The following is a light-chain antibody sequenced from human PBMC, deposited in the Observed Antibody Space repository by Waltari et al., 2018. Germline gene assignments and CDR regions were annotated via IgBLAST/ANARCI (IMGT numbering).Light chain of an antibody. CDR2: GAS. CDR3: QQYNKWPPLT. CDR1: QNIHDN. J-gene: IGKJ4*01. V-gene: IGKV3-15*01. Sequence: EVLMTQSPATLSVSPGERVTLSYRVSQNIHDNLAWYQQKPGQAPRLLIYGASTRATAIPARFRGSGSGTEFTLTISSLQSEDFAIYYCQQYNKWPPLTFGGGTKVEIK.